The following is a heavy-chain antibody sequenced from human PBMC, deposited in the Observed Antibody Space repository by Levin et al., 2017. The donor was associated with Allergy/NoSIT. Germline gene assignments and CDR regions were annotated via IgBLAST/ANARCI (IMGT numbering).Heavy chain of an antibody. CDR2: IYFSGIS. V-gene: IGHV4-39*01. Sequence: ASETLSLTCTVSGASIRSDGYYWGWIRQPPGEGLDWIGNIYFSGISYYNPSLKSRVTMSVDTSKNQFSLKLSSVTAADTAVYYCARLKSDTYGSGTYVFDYWGQGTLVTVSS. CDR1: GASIRSDGYY. J-gene: IGHJ4*02. CDR3: ARLKSDTYGSGTYVFDY. D-gene: IGHD3-10*01.